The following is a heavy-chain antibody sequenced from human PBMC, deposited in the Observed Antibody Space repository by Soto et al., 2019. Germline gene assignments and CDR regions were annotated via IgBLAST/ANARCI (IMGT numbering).Heavy chain of an antibody. D-gene: IGHD3-10*01. CDR3: ARAYYYGSGRGRSMDV. Sequence: QVQLQESGPGLVKASETLSLTCTVSGGSVSSGRYYWSWIRQPPGKGLEWIGYMFDSGSTNYNPSLKSRATIPVDTSKNQFPLKLGSVTAADTAVYYCARAYYYGSGRGRSMDVWGQGTTVTVSS. J-gene: IGHJ6*02. CDR1: GGSVSSGRYY. V-gene: IGHV4-61*01. CDR2: MFDSGST.